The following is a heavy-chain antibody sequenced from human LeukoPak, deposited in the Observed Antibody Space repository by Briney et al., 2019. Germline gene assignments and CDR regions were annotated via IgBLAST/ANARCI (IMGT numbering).Heavy chain of an antibody. J-gene: IGHJ4*02. CDR3: AKDRGY. V-gene: IGHV3-23*01. CDR2: ITSAGST. Sequence: GGSLRLSCAASGFTFSTFAMSWVRQAPGKGLEWVSAITSAGSTYYAESVKGRFTIFRDNSKNTLYLQMNSLRADDTAVYYCAKDRGYWGQGTLVTVSS. CDR1: GFTFSTFA.